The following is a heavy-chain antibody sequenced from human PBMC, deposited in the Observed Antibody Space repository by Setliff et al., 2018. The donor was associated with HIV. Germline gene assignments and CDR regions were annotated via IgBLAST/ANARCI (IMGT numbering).Heavy chain of an antibody. Sequence: SETLSLTCSVSGVSVSEYHWGWIRQSAEKRLEFIGRIHVGGAKNYNPSLHSRVTMSVDTSNNQISLNLRSVTAADTAVYYCARLRSSNGLFCLLDSWGPGTRVTVTS. V-gene: IGHV4-4*07. D-gene: IGHD2-8*01. CDR3: ARLRSSNGLFCLLDS. CDR2: IHVGGAK. CDR1: GVSVSEYH. J-gene: IGHJ4*02.